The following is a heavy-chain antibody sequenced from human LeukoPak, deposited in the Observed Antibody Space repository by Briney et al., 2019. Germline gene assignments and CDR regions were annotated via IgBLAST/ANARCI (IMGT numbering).Heavy chain of an antibody. CDR1: GFTFSSYG. D-gene: IGHD5-24*01. J-gene: IGHJ4*02. Sequence: GGSLRLSCAASGFTFSSYGMHWVRQAPGKGLEWVAVISYDGSNKYYADSVKGRFTISRDNSKNTLYLQMNSLRAEDTAVYYCAKPAWRGYNVFDSWGQGTLVTVSS. CDR2: ISYDGSNK. CDR3: AKPAWRGYNVFDS. V-gene: IGHV3-30*18.